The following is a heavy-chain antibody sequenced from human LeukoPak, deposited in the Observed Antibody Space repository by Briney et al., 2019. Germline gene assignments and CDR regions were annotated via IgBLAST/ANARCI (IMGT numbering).Heavy chain of an antibody. CDR1: GGTFSSYA. V-gene: IGHV1-69*05. D-gene: IGHD6-19*01. CDR3: AKSSGWYEYFDY. Sequence: VASVKVSCKASGGTFSSYAISWVRQAPGQGLEWMGGIIPIFGTANYAQKFQGRVTITTDESTSTAYMELSSLRSEDTAVYYCAKSSGWYEYFDYWGQGTLVTVSS. J-gene: IGHJ4*02. CDR2: IIPIFGTA.